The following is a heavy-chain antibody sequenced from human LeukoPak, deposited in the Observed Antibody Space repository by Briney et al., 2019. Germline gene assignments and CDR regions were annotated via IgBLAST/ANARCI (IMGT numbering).Heavy chain of an antibody. V-gene: IGHV4-59*01. CDR2: MYYSGSP. J-gene: IGHJ4*02. CDR3: ARGWGYLDY. CDR1: GGSMSGYC. D-gene: IGHD3-16*01. Sequence: NPSGTLSLTCTVSGGSMSGYCWSWIRQTPGKGLEWVGYMYYSGSPNYNPSLNSRVTISVDTSENQFSLKLRSVTAADTAVYYCARGWGYLDYWGQGTLVTVSS.